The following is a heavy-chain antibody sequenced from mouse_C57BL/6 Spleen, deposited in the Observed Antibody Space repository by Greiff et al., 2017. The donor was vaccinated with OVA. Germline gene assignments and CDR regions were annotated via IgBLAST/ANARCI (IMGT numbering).Heavy chain of an antibody. J-gene: IGHJ2*01. Sequence: QVQLKQPGAELVRPGSSVKLSCKASGYTFTSYWMHWVKQRPIQGLEWIGNIDPSDSETHYNQKFKDKATLTVDKSSSTAYMQLSSLTSEDSAVYYCAKLGRRDYFDYGGQGTTLTVSS. D-gene: IGHD4-1*01. CDR1: GYTFTSYW. CDR2: IDPSDSET. V-gene: IGHV1-52*01. CDR3: AKLGRRDYFDY.